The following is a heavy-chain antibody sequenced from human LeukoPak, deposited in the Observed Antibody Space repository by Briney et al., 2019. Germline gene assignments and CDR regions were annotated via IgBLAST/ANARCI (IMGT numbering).Heavy chain of an antibody. CDR3: ARARNYYDSSGLDY. CDR2: INHRGST. V-gene: IGHV4-34*01. Sequence: SETLSLTCAVYGGSFSGYYWSWIRQPPGKELEWIGEINHRGSTNYNPSLKSRVTISVDTSKNQFSLKLSSVTAADTTVYYCARARNYYDSSGLDYWGQGTLVTVSS. J-gene: IGHJ4*02. CDR1: GGSFSGYY. D-gene: IGHD3-22*01.